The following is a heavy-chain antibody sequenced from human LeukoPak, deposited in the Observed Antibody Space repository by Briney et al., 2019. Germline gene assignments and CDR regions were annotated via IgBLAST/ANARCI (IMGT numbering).Heavy chain of an antibody. J-gene: IGHJ4*02. Sequence: GGSLRVSCADSGFTFSNYAVDWVRQAPGKGLEWVSAVSNSGSNTHYADSVKGRFTISRDNSKNTLYLQMNNLRAEDTAVYYCAKRAGSYIAVAGGAFHYWGQGALVTVSS. V-gene: IGHV3-23*01. CDR1: GFTFSNYA. CDR3: AKRAGSYIAVAGGAFHY. CDR2: VSNSGSNT. D-gene: IGHD6-19*01.